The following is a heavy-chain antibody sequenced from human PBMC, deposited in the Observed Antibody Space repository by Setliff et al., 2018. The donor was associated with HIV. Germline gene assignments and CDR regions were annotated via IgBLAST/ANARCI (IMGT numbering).Heavy chain of an antibody. CDR1: GDPIRSDHW. CDR3: ARGSSASPYLGIDF. CDR2: IYHSGST. D-gene: IGHD3-16*01. Sequence: SETLSLTCAVSGDPIRSDHWWTWVRQSSGKGLEWIGEIYHSGSTTYNPSLKSRATISVDKSTNQFSLRLTSVTAADTAIYYCARGSSASPYLGIDFWGRGTLVTVSS. J-gene: IGHJ4*02. V-gene: IGHV4-4*02.